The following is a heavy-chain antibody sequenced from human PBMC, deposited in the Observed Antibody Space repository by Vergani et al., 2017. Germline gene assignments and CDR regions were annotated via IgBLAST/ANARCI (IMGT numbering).Heavy chain of an antibody. Sequence: EVQLLESGGGLVQPGGSLRLSCAASGFIFSDHYMDWVRQAPGGGLEWVSSLNKNNYYIYYADSVKGRFTISRDNAKNSLFLQMSSLKVEDTGVYYCAREMSNEGFDYWGQGTRVTVS. V-gene: IGHV3-69-1*01. CDR3: AREMSNEGFDY. CDR1: GFIFSDHY. CDR2: NKNNYYI. D-gene: IGHD4-11*01. J-gene: IGHJ4*02.